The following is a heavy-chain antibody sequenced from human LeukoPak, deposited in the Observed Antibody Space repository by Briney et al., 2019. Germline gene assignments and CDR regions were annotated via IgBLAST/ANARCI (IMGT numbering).Heavy chain of an antibody. D-gene: IGHD4-23*01. Sequence: GGSLRLSCSASGFPFSTLGMHWVRQAPGKGLVGVSRIDRDGSRINYADSVKGRFTISRDNGKNTLFLQMNSLRAEDAAVYYCVRGNDYGGPHYWGQGTLVTVSS. CDR3: VRGNDYGGPHY. V-gene: IGHV3-74*01. CDR2: IDRDGSRI. CDR1: GFPFSTLG. J-gene: IGHJ4*02.